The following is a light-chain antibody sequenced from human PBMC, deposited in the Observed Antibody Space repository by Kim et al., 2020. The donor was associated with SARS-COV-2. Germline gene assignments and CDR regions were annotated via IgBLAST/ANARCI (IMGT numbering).Light chain of an antibody. V-gene: IGLV3-21*01. CDR3: QGWDSDTDHVV. J-gene: IGLJ2*01. Sequence: PGRTATISCGGNNLVARSVHWYQQKPGQAPVLVMYYNNDRPSGIPERFSASTSGNTATLTISRVEAGDEADYFCQGWDSDTDHVVFGGGTQLTVL. CDR2: YNN. CDR1: NLVARS.